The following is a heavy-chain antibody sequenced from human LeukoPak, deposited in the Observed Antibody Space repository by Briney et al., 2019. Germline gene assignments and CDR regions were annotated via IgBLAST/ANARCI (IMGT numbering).Heavy chain of an antibody. J-gene: IGHJ4*02. CDR1: GFTLSRYA. V-gene: IGHV3-23*01. CDR2: IIAGGTCT. CDR3: AKCRGRHPVVGYFDF. Sequence: PGGSLRLSRPASGFTLSRYAISEVRPAPARGREGVSTIIAGGTCTYYADSVQGRFTISTDKSKNTMSLQMNSLRAEDTAVYYCAKCRGRHPVVGYFDFWGQGTLVTVSS. D-gene: IGHD3-22*01.